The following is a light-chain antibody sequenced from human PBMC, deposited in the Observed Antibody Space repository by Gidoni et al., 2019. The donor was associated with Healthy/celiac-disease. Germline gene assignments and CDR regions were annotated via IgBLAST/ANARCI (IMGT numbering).Light chain of an antibody. J-gene: IGKJ3*01. V-gene: IGKV1-33*01. Sequence: DIPMTQSPSSLSASVGDRVTITCQASQDISNYLNWYQQKPGKAPKLLTYDASNLETGVPSRFSGSGSGTDFTFTISSLQPEDIATYYCQQYDNLLTFGPGTKVEIK. CDR3: QQYDNLLT. CDR1: QDISNY. CDR2: DAS.